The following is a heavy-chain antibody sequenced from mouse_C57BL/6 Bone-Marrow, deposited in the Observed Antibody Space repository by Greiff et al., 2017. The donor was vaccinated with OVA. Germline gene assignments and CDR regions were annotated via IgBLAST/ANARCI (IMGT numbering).Heavy chain of an antibody. Sequence: EVKLMESGGGLVKPGGSLKLSCAASGFTFSDYGMHWVRQAPEKGLEWVAYISSGSSTIYYADTVKGRFTISRDNAKNTLFLQMTSLRSEDTAMYYCARNYGSSYEGVFYYFDYWGQGTTLTVSS. CDR1: GFTFSDYG. CDR3: ARNYGSSYEGVFYYFDY. V-gene: IGHV5-17*01. D-gene: IGHD1-1*01. CDR2: ISSGSSTI. J-gene: IGHJ2*01.